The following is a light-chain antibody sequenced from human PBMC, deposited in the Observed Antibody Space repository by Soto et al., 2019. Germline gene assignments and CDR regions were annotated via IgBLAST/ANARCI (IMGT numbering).Light chain of an antibody. J-gene: IGKJ4*01. CDR3: QQRSNWPPLT. Sequence: EIVMTQSPATLSVSPGERATLSCRASQSVSSNLAWYQQKPGQAPRLLIYGASTRATCIPARFSGSGSGTEFTLTISSLQSEDFAVYYCQQRSNWPPLTFGGGTKVEIK. CDR2: GAS. CDR1: QSVSSN. V-gene: IGKV3-15*01.